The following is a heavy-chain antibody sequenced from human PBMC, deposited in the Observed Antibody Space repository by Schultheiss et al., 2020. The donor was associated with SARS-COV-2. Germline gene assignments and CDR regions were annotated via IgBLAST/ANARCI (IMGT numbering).Heavy chain of an antibody. CDR3: ARVNYYDSSDAFDI. J-gene: IGHJ3*02. D-gene: IGHD3-22*01. CDR2: ISCGGST. Sequence: SETLSLTCTVSAGSISRSSYYWAWTRQPPGKRLDYMGNISCGGSTYYNPSLKSRVTISVDTSKNQFSLKLSSVTAADTAVYYCARVNYYDSSDAFDIWGQGTMVTVSS. V-gene: IGHV4-39*07. CDR1: AGSISRSSYY.